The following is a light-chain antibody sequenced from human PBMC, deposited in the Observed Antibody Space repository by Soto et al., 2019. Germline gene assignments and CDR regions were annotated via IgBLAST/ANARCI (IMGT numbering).Light chain of an antibody. Sequence: DTQMTQSPSSVPASIGDRVTITCRASQIIGSWLAWYQQKPGKAPTLLIYAASSLQSGVPSRFSGSGSGTDFTLTITSLQAEDSATYYCQQANSFPFTFGPGTKVDIK. V-gene: IGKV1-12*02. CDR2: AAS. J-gene: IGKJ3*01. CDR3: QQANSFPFT. CDR1: QIIGSW.